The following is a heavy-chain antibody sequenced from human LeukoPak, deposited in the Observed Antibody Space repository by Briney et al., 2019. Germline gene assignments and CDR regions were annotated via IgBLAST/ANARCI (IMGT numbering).Heavy chain of an antibody. CDR3: ARGLHDRSWYGAH. J-gene: IGHJ4*02. CDR2: LPPDGSYQ. V-gene: IGHV3-30*04. Sequence: PGGSLRLSCAASGFTFSDYTMQWVRQAPVKGLEWVALLPPDGSYQYYADSLKGRFTISRDNFKNALYLQMNSLRLEDTAVYYCARGLHDRSWYGAHWGQGTLLSVSS. D-gene: IGHD6-13*01. CDR1: GFTFSDYT.